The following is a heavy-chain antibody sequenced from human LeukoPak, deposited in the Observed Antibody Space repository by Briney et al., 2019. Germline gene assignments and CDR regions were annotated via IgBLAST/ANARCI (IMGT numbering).Heavy chain of an antibody. Sequence: GESLKISCKGFGYSFTNYWIGWVRQVPGKGLEWMGIIYPGDSDTRYSPSFQGQVTISADKSTSTAYLQWNSLKASDTAMYYCATSDTPWVFDYWGQGTLVTVSS. CDR3: ATSDTPWVFDY. J-gene: IGHJ4*02. CDR2: IYPGDSDT. D-gene: IGHD3-16*01. CDR1: GYSFTNYW. V-gene: IGHV5-51*01.